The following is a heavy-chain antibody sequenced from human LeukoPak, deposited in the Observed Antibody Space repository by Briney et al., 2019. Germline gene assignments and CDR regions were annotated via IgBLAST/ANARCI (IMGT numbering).Heavy chain of an antibody. CDR1: GFTVHSNY. D-gene: IGHD5-18*01. CDR3: AKGIGYSYGPGGLSFDY. Sequence: GGSLRLSCAASGFTVHSNYMSWVRQAPGKGLEWVSAISGSGGSTYYADSVKGRFTISRDNSKNTLYLQMNSLRAEDTAVYYCAKGIGYSYGPGGLSFDYWGQGTLVTVSS. CDR2: ISGSGGST. V-gene: IGHV3-23*01. J-gene: IGHJ4*02.